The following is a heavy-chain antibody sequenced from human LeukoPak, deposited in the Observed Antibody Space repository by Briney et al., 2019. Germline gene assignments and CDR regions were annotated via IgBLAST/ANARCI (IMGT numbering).Heavy chain of an antibody. CDR1: GGSFSGYY. V-gene: IGHV4-34*01. CDR3: ASEYYYDSSGYYPGGH. D-gene: IGHD3-22*01. CDR2: INHSGST. J-gene: IGHJ4*02. Sequence: SETLSLTCAVYGGSFSGYYWSWIRQPPGKGLEWIGEINHSGSTNYNPSLKSRVTISVDTSKNQFSLKLSSVTAADTAVYYCASEYYYDSSGYYPGGHWGQGTLVTVSS.